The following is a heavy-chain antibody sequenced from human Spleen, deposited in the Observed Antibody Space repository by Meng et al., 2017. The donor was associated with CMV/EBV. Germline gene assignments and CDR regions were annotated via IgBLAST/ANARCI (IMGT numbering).Heavy chain of an antibody. CDR1: GGSISSYY. CDR2: IYYSGST. D-gene: IGHD1-7*01. CDR3: AGTRTGTTYYYYGMDV. V-gene: IGHV4-59*01. Sequence: SETLSLTCNVSGGSISSYYWSWIRQPPGKGLEWIGYIYYSGSTNYNPSLKSRVTISVDTSKNQFSLRLSSVTAADTAVYYCAGTRTGTTYYYYGMDVWGQGTTVTVSS. J-gene: IGHJ6*02.